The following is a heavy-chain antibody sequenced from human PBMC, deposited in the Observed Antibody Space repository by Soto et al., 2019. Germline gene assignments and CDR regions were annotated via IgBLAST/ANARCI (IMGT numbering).Heavy chain of an antibody. CDR3: AKDLKVDQGLRWGAYGMDV. D-gene: IGHD5-12*01. V-gene: IGHV3-43D*04. J-gene: IGHJ6*02. CDR2: ISWDGGST. CDR1: GFTFDDYA. Sequence: EVQLVESGGVVVQPGGSLRLSCAASGFTFDDYAMHWVRQAPGKGLEWVSLISWDGGSTYYADSVQGRFTISRDNSKNSLYLQMNSLRAEDTALYYCAKDLKVDQGLRWGAYGMDVWGQGTTFTVSS.